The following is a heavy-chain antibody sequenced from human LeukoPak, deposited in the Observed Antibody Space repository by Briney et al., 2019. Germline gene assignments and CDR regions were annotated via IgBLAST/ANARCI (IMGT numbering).Heavy chain of an antibody. V-gene: IGHV1-69*02. D-gene: IGHD3-10*01. CDR3: ARGITMVRGVIQDY. CDR2: IIPILGIA. CDR1: GGTFSSYT. Sequence: SVKVSCKASGGTFSSYTISWVRQAPGQGLEWMGRIIPILGIANYAQKFQGRVTITADKSTSTAYMELSSLRSEDTAVSYCARGITMVRGVIQDYWGQGTLVTVSS. J-gene: IGHJ4*02.